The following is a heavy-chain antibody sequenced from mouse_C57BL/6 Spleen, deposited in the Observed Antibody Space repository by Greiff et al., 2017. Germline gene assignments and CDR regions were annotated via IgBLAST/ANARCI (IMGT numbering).Heavy chain of an antibody. V-gene: IGHV1-85*01. Sequence: QVQLKESGPELVKPGASVKLSCKASGYTFTSYDINWVKQRPGQGLEWIGWIYPRDGSTKYNEKFKGKATLTVDTSSSTAYMELHSLTSEDSAVYFCARTPHYYGSSYYFDCWGQGTTLTVSS. J-gene: IGHJ2*01. CDR1: GYTFTSYD. D-gene: IGHD1-1*01. CDR2: IYPRDGST. CDR3: ARTPHYYGSSYYFDC.